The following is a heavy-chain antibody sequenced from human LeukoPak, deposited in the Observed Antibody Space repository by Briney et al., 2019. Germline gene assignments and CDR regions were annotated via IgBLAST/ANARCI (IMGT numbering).Heavy chain of an antibody. CDR1: GGSISSGGYY. V-gene: IGHV4-61*08. CDR3: ARGPDSSGYADSPFDL. J-gene: IGHJ2*01. D-gene: IGHD3-22*01. Sequence: PSETLSLTCTVSGGSISSGGYYWSWIRQPPGKGLEWIGYIYYSGSTNYNPSLKSRVTISVDTSKNQFSLKLSSVTAADTAVYYCARGPDSSGYADSPFDLWGRGTLVTVSS. CDR2: IYYSGST.